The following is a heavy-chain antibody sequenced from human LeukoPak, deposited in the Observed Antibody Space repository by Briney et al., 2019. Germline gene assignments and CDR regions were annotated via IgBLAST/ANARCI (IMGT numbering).Heavy chain of an antibody. CDR2: ISAYNGNT. V-gene: IGHV1-18*04. CDR1: GYTFTGYY. Sequence: ASVKVSCKASGYTFTGYYMHWVRQAPGQGLEWMGWISAYNGNTNYAQKLQGRVTMTTDTSTSTAYMELRSLRSDDTAVYYCARGAAGDFDYWGQGTLVTVSS. D-gene: IGHD6-13*01. J-gene: IGHJ4*02. CDR3: ARGAAGDFDY.